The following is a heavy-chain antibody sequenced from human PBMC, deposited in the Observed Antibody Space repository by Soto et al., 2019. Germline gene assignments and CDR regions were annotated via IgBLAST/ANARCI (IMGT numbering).Heavy chain of an antibody. Sequence: GGALGLSFQASGFTFITYVMNWVRQAPGKGLERVASIGGVTSYTNYADSVKARSTNTRENAQKSQNLQMDNLRADDTAVYYWAREVNLRAHRPEYYRGIDVWGQGTTVTVSS. CDR2: IGGVTSYT. CDR1: GFTFITYV. D-gene: IGHD3-10*01. CDR3: AREVNLRAHRPEYYRGIDV. V-gene: IGHV3-21*01. J-gene: IGHJ6*02.